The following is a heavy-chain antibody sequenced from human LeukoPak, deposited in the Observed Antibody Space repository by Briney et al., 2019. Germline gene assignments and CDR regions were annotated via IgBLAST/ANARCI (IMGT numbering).Heavy chain of an antibody. D-gene: IGHD2-2*01. CDR3: ARVGVVPAAIPDGFDI. Sequence: GGSLRLSCAASGFTFSGYEMNWVRQAPGKGLEWVSYISSSGSTIYYADSVKGRFTISRDNSKNTLYLQMNSLTAEDTAVCYCARVGVVPAAIPDGFDIWGQGTMVTVSS. CDR2: ISSSGSTI. J-gene: IGHJ3*02. V-gene: IGHV3-48*03. CDR1: GFTFSGYE.